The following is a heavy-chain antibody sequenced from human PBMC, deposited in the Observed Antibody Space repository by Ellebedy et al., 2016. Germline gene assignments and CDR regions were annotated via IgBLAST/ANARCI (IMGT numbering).Heavy chain of an antibody. V-gene: IGHV4-59*12. Sequence: GSLRLSXTVSGGSISYYYWSWIRQPPGKGLEWIGYVYSSGSTNYNPSLKSRVTISVDTSENQFSLHLNSVTPEDTATYYCARGLASAFDIWGQGTVVIVSS. CDR1: GGSISYYY. J-gene: IGHJ3*02. CDR3: ARGLASAFDI. CDR2: VYSSGST.